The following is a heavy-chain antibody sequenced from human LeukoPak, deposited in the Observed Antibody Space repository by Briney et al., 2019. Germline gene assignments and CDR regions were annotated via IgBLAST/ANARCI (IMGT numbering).Heavy chain of an antibody. Sequence: PSETLFLTCTVSGGSISSGGYYWSWIRQHPGKGLEWIGYIYYSGSTYYNPSLKSRVTISVDTSKNQFSLKLSSVTAADTAAYYCARDDYYGSGSYLSYWGQGTLVTVSS. V-gene: IGHV4-31*03. J-gene: IGHJ4*02. CDR2: IYYSGST. CDR3: ARDDYYGSGSYLSY. CDR1: GGSISSGGYY. D-gene: IGHD3-10*01.